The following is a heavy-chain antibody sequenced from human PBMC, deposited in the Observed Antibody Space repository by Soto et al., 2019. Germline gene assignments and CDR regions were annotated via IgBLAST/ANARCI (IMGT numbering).Heavy chain of an antibody. CDR2: INGYNGNT. V-gene: IGHV1-18*01. CDR1: GYTFSRSG. D-gene: IGHD3-16*01. J-gene: IGHJ6*02. CDR3: ARLGDVPYYYSGMDL. Sequence: QVQLVQSGAEVKKPGASVKVSCKASGYTFSRSGISWVRQAPGQGLEWMGWINGYNGNTNYTQKMQGRITMTTDTPTSTAYMELRSLRSDDTAVYYCARLGDVPYYYSGMDLWGQGTTVIVSS.